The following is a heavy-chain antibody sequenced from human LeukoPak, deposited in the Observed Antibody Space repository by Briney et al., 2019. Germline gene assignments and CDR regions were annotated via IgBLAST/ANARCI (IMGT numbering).Heavy chain of an antibody. Sequence: GGSLRLSCAASGFTFSTYTMNWVRQAPGKGLEWVSSISCTSTYIHCGDSVKGRFTISRDNAKNSLYLQMDSLRAEDTAVYYCARDRHYSDSGGYGTSLYYHMDVWGKGTTITASS. V-gene: IGHV3-21*01. J-gene: IGHJ6*03. D-gene: IGHD3-22*01. CDR1: GFTFSTYT. CDR3: ARDRHYSDSGGYGTSLYYHMDV. CDR2: ISCTSTYI.